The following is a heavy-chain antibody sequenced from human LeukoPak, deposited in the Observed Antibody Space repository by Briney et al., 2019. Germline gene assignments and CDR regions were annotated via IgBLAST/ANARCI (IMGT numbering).Heavy chain of an antibody. CDR3: ARVAVSGPTGWFDS. V-gene: IGHV3-21*01. CDR2: ISSTSAYI. J-gene: IGHJ5*01. D-gene: IGHD2-8*02. Sequence: TGGSLRLSCAGSGFALKSYSLTWVRQAPGKGLEWVSSISSTSAYIHYADSVKGRFTISRDNVDNVVYLEMNSLGAEDTATYYCARVAVSGPTGWFDSWGQGTLVIVSS. CDR1: GFALKSYS.